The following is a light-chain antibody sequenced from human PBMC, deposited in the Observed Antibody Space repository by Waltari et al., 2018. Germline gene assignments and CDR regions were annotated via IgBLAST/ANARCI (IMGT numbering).Light chain of an antibody. V-gene: IGKV1-33*01. CDR1: KDIRKN. CDR2: DAS. CDR3: QHYNNLPYT. Sequence: IQMTQSPSSLSASIGDRVTITCRPSKDIRKNLSWFQDRPGKAPKLLIYDASNLEAGVPSRFSGTGSGTDFSLTISSLQPEDSATYYCQHYNNLPYTFSRGTKLQIK. J-gene: IGKJ2*01.